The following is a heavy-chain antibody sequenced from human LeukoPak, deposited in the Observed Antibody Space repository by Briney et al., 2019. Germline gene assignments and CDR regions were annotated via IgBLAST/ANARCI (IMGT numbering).Heavy chain of an antibody. CDR1: GGPVTEYY. Sequence: PSETLSLTCSVSGGPVTEYYWSWIRQPPGQGLEWIGYIYHTGSTNYSPSLKSRVTMSVDASRNQFSLKLVSVTAADTAVCYCARDRGSTGYYYLDSWGQGILVTVSS. CDR3: ARDRGSTGYYYLDS. J-gene: IGHJ4*02. CDR2: IYHTGST. V-gene: IGHV4-59*02. D-gene: IGHD6-19*01.